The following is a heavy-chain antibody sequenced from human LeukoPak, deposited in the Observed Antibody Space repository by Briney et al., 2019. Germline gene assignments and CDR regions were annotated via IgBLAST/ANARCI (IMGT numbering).Heavy chain of an antibody. CDR1: GFTFSSYA. Sequence: PGGSLRLFCAASGFTFSSYAMSWVRQAPGKGLEWVSAISGSGGSTYYADSVKGRFTISRDNSKNTLYLQMSSLRAEDTAVYYCAKDRGRYYDSSGYYWGYYFDSWGQGILVTVST. V-gene: IGHV3-23*01. J-gene: IGHJ4*02. CDR3: AKDRGRYYDSSGYYWGYYFDS. CDR2: ISGSGGST. D-gene: IGHD3-22*01.